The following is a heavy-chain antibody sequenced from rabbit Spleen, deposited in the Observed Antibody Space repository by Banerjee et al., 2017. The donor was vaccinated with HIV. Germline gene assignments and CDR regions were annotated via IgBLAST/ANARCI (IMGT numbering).Heavy chain of an antibody. CDR2: IYACSSGTT. D-gene: IGHD8-1*01. Sequence: QEQLVESGGGLVQPEGSLILTCKASGFSVSASYWICWVRQAPGKGLEWIASIYACSSGTTYYASWAKGRFTISITSSTTVTLQMTSLTAADTASYFCAKSDAGGSWSLDFWGPGTLVTVS. J-gene: IGHJ6*01. V-gene: IGHV1S45*01. CDR1: GFSVSASYW. CDR3: AKSDAGGSWSLDF.